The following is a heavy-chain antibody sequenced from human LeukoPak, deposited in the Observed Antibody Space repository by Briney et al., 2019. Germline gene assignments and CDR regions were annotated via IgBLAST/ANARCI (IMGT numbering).Heavy chain of an antibody. V-gene: IGHV3-23*01. Sequence: GGSLRLSCAASAFTFSSYAMSWVRQAPGGRLESVSAISGGGGSTYYADCVKGLLTISRDNSKNTLYLQMNSLRAEDTAVYYCAKDLTGYCSGGSCYTNWFDPWGQGTLVTVSS. CDR2: ISGGGGST. CDR1: AFTFSSYA. J-gene: IGHJ5*02. D-gene: IGHD2-15*01. CDR3: AKDLTGYCSGGSCYTNWFDP.